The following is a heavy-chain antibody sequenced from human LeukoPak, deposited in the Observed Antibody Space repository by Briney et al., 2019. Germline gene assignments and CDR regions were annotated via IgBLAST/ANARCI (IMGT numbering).Heavy chain of an antibody. V-gene: IGHV3-33*01. CDR3: ARDSGYGSGSYCHY. Sequence: QPGGSLRLSCAASVFTFSSCDMHWVRQAPGKGLEWMAVIWYDGSNKYYADSVKGRFTISRDNSKNTLYLQMNSLRVEDTAVYYCARDSGYGSGSYCHYWGQGTLVTVSS. J-gene: IGHJ4*02. CDR2: IWYDGSNK. CDR1: VFTFSSCD. D-gene: IGHD3-10*01.